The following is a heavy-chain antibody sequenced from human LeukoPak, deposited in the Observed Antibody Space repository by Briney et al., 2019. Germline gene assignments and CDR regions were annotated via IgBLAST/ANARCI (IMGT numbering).Heavy chain of an antibody. CDR1: GYTFTGYY. D-gene: IGHD3-10*01. J-gene: IGHJ4*02. Sequence: ASVKVSCKASGYTFTGYYMHWVRQAPGQGLEWMGWISAYNGNTNYAQKLQGRVIMTTDTSTSTAYMELRRLTSDDTAVYYCARGDPASGSGTDLYDFWGQGTLVTVSS. CDR2: ISAYNGNT. V-gene: IGHV1-18*04. CDR3: ARGDPASGSGTDLYDF.